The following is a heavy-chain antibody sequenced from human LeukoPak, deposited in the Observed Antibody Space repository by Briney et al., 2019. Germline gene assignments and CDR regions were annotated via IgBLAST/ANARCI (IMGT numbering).Heavy chain of an antibody. V-gene: IGHV3-30*02. J-gene: IGHJ4*02. CDR3: AKIRNYDFEY. Sequence: HPGGSLRLSCAASGFTFSSYDMHWVRQAPGKGLGWVAFIRYDGSTKYYPDSVKGRFTVSRDNSENTLYLQMNSLRAEDTAVYYCAKIRNYDFEYWGQGTLVTVSS. CDR2: IRYDGSTK. D-gene: IGHD1-7*01. CDR1: GFTFSSYD.